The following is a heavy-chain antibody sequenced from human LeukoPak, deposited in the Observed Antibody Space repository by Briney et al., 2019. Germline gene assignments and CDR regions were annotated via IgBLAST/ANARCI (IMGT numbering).Heavy chain of an antibody. CDR2: INPKTGGT. CDR3: ARVGGGLNDAFDI. Sequence: GASVKVSCKASGYIFTGHYMNWVRQVPGQGLEWMGRINPKTGGTNYAQNFQGRVTMTRDTSISTTYMELSRLRPDDTAVYYCARVGGGLNDAFDIWGQGTMVTVSS. V-gene: IGHV1-2*06. J-gene: IGHJ3*02. D-gene: IGHD5-24*01. CDR1: GYIFTGHY.